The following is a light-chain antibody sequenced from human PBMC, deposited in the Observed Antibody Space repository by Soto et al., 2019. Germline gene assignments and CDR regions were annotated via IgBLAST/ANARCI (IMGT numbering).Light chain of an antibody. CDR3: LQHNSYTWT. V-gene: IGKV1-8*01. J-gene: IGKJ1*01. Sequence: AIRMTQSQSSLSASTGDRLTVNCRASQGFRSYLAWYPPIPGKAPRIMIYAACTLQSGVQSGFRRSGAGTDFIRAISSLQPEDGETDYCLQHNSYTWTFGQGTKVDNK. CDR1: QGFRSY. CDR2: AAC.